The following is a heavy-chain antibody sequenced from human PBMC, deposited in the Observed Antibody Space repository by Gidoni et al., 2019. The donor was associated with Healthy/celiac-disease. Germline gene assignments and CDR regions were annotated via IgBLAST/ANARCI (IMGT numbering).Heavy chain of an antibody. Sequence: VRQAPGKGLEWVAVISYDGSNKYYADSVKGRFTISRDNSKNTLYLQMNSLRAEDTAVYYCARDFPYDFWSGYYSVRHLGYGMDVWGQGTTVTVSS. CDR2: ISYDGSNK. V-gene: IGHV3-30-3*01. J-gene: IGHJ6*02. D-gene: IGHD3-3*01. CDR3: ARDFPYDFWSGYYSVRHLGYGMDV.